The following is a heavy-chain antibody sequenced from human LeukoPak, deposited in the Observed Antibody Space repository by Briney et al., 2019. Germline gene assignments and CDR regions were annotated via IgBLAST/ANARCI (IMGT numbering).Heavy chain of an antibody. V-gene: IGHV3-48*01. CDR2: ISSSSSTI. CDR3: AELGITMIGGV. Sequence: GGSLRLSCAASGFTFSSSGMTWVRKAPGKGLEWVSYISSSSSTIYYADSVKGRFTISRDNAKNSLYLQMNSLIAEDTAVYYCAELGITMIGGVWGKGTTVTISS. D-gene: IGHD3-10*02. CDR1: GFTFSSSG. J-gene: IGHJ6*03.